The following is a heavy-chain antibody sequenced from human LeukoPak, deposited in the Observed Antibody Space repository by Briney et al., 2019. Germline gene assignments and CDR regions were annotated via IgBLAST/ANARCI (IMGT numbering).Heavy chain of an antibody. D-gene: IGHD3-3*01. V-gene: IGHV3-23*01. Sequence: GGSLRLSCAASGFTFSSYAMSWVRQAPGKGLEWVSAISGSGGSTYYADSVKGRFTISRDNSKNTLYLQMNSLRAEDTAVYYCARQYYDFWSGPWPGAFDIWGQGTMVTVSS. J-gene: IGHJ3*02. CDR3: ARQYYDFWSGPWPGAFDI. CDR1: GFTFSSYA. CDR2: ISGSGGST.